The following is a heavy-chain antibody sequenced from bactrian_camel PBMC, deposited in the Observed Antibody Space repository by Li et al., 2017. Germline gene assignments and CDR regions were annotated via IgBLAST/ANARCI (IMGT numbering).Heavy chain of an antibody. CDR1: GDVIWRSC. V-gene: IGHV3S53*01. J-gene: IGHJ4*01. CDR2: IENDGTV. CDR3: ALYEAYGGKCSFREDFYDY. D-gene: IGHD6*01. Sequence: HVQLVESGGGSVQAGGSLRLSCAASGDVIWRSCMGWFRQATGKDREGVAGIENDGTVSYAESVKGRFAISQDNARLMWYLQMNSLKPEDTAMYYCALYEAYGGKCSFREDFYDYWGPGTQVTVS.